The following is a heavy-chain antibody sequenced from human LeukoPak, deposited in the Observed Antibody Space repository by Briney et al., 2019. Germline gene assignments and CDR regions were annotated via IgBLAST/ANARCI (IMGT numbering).Heavy chain of an antibody. CDR3: ARVSYGDPWTPQYYFDY. V-gene: IGHV1-69*13. CDR2: NIPIFGTA. D-gene: IGHD4-17*01. Sequence: GASMTVSCKASGCTFSSNAISWVRQAPGQGLEWMGWNIPIFGTANYAQKFQGRVTITADESTSTAYMELSSLRSEDTAVYYCARVSYGDPWTPQYYFDYWGQGTLVTVSS. CDR1: GCTFSSNA. J-gene: IGHJ4*02.